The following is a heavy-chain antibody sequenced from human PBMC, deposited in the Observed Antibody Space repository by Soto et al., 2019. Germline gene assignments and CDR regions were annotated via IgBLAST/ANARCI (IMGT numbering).Heavy chain of an antibody. J-gene: IGHJ5*02. CDR1: GGTFSSYA. CDR2: IIPIFGTA. CDR3: AGGPYYYEDTNWFDP. V-gene: IGHV1-69*13. D-gene: IGHD3-22*01. Sequence: GASVKVSCKASGGTFSSYAISWVRQAPGQGLEWMGGIIPIFGTANYAQKFQGRVTITADESTSTAYMELSSLRSEDTAVYYCAGGPYYYEDTNWFDPWGQGTQVTVSS.